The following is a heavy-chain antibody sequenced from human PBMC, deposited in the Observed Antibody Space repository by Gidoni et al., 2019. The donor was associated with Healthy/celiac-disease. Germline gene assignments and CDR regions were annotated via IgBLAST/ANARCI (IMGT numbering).Heavy chain of an antibody. D-gene: IGHD3-22*01. CDR1: GGPIRRGGYF. Sequence: QVQLQESGPVLVKPSQTLSFTCTVSGGPIRRGGYFWSCIRQHTGKGLEWFGYIYYSRSTYYNPSLKSRVTISVDTSKNQFPLKLSSVTASDTAVYYCARAHPNYYDSSGPTPLDAFDIWGQGTMVTVSS. CDR3: ARAHPNYYDSSGPTPLDAFDI. V-gene: IGHV4-31*03. CDR2: IYYSRST. J-gene: IGHJ3*02.